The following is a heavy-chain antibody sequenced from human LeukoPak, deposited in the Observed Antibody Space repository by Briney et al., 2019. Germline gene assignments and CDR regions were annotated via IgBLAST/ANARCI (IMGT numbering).Heavy chain of an antibody. Sequence: SETLSLTCTVSGGSISSYYWSWIRQPPGKGLEWIGYIYYSGSTNYNPSLKSRVTISVDTSKNQFSLKLSSVTAADTAVYYCARHSVEIAAAGTIDYWGQGTLVTVSS. V-gene: IGHV4-59*08. J-gene: IGHJ4*02. D-gene: IGHD6-13*01. CDR3: ARHSVEIAAAGTIDY. CDR2: IYYSGST. CDR1: GGSISSYY.